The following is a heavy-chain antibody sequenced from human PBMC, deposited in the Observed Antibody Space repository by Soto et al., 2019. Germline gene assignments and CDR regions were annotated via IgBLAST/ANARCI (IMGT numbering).Heavy chain of an antibody. J-gene: IGHJ4*02. D-gene: IGHD6-19*01. CDR3: ARDGSGWYSDY. CDR2: IIGSGGTA. V-gene: IGHV3-23*01. CDR1: GFTFSSYA. Sequence: EVQLLESRGGLVQPGGSLRLSCAASGFTFSSYAMSWVRQAPGKGLEWVSGIIGSGGTAYYAESVQGRFTISRDNSKNTLYLQRNSLRGEDTAVYYCARDGSGWYSDYWGQGTLVTVSS.